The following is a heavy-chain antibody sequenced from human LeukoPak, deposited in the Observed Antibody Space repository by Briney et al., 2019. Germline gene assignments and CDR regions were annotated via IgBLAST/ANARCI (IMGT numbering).Heavy chain of an antibody. Sequence: SETLSLTCAVYGGSFSGYYWSWIRQPPGKGLEWIGEINHSGSTNYNPSLKSRVTISVDTSKNQFSLKLSSVTAADTAVYYRARKTAMGRGGYYFGYWGQGTLVTVSS. CDR2: INHSGST. J-gene: IGHJ4*02. D-gene: IGHD5-18*01. CDR3: ARKTAMGRGGYYFGY. V-gene: IGHV4-34*01. CDR1: GGSFSGYY.